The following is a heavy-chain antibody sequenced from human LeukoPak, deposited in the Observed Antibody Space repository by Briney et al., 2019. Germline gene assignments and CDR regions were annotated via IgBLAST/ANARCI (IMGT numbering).Heavy chain of an antibody. Sequence: PSETLSLTCAVSGVSISSSSYDWGWIRQPPGKGLEWIGSIYYSGSTYYNPSLKSRVTISVDTSKNQFPLKLSSVTAADTAVYYCARVGGATPIPPYYYYYMDVWGKGTTVTVSS. J-gene: IGHJ6*03. D-gene: IGHD1-26*01. CDR2: IYYSGST. CDR3: ARVGGATPIPPYYYYYMDV. V-gene: IGHV4-39*06. CDR1: GVSISSSSYD.